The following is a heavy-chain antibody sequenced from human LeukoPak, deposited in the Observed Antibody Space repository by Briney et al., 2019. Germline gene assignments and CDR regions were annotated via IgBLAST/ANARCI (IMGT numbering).Heavy chain of an antibody. CDR3: ASQSLIVGATTRMKPPAYYYMDV. J-gene: IGHJ6*03. CDR2: IYYSGST. D-gene: IGHD1-26*01. Sequence: PSETLSLTCTVSGGSISSSSYYWGWIRQPPGKGLEWIGSIYYSGSTYYNPSLKSRVTISVDTSKNQFSLKLSSVTAADTAVYYCASQSLIVGATTRMKPPAYYYMDVWGKGTTVTISS. V-gene: IGHV4-39*01. CDR1: GGSISSSSYY.